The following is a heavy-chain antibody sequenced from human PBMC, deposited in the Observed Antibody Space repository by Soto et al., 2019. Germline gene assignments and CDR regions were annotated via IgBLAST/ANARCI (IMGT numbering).Heavy chain of an antibody. CDR3: ATSYGNAWYNY. CDR2: ISGSGGST. Sequence: GGSLRLSCAASGFTFSSYAMSWVRQAPGKGLEWVSAISGSGGSTYYADSVKGRFTISRDNSKNTLYLQMDSLRAEDTAVYYCATSYGNAWYNYWGLGTQVTVSS. V-gene: IGHV3-23*01. J-gene: IGHJ4*02. D-gene: IGHD6-13*01. CDR1: GFTFSSYA.